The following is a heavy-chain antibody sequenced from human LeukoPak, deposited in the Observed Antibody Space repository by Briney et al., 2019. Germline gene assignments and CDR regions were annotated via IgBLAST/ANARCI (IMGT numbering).Heavy chain of an antibody. Sequence: SETLSLTCTVSGGSISSYYWSWIRQPPGKGLEWIGYIYYSGSTNYNPSLKSRVTISVDTSKNQFSLKLSSVTAADTAVYYCARHPKSAAGILDYWGQGTLFTVSS. V-gene: IGHV4-59*08. CDR1: GGSISSYY. J-gene: IGHJ4*02. CDR3: ARHPKSAAGILDY. CDR2: IYYSGST. D-gene: IGHD6-13*01.